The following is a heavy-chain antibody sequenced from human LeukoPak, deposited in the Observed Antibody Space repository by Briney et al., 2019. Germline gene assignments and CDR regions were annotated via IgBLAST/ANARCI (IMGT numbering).Heavy chain of an antibody. Sequence: SQTLSLTCAVSGGSISSGGYSWSWIRQPPGKGLEWIGYIYHSGSTYYNPSLKSRVTISVDRSKNQSSLKLSSVTAADTAVYYCARDGLRLGELSLNWGQGTLVTVSS. J-gene: IGHJ4*02. CDR2: IYHSGST. CDR1: GGSISSGGYS. D-gene: IGHD3-16*02. CDR3: ARDGLRLGELSLN. V-gene: IGHV4-30-2*01.